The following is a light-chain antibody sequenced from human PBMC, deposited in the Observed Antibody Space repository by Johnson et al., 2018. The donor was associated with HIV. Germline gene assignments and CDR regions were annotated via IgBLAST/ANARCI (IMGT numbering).Light chain of an antibody. J-gene: IGLJ1*01. CDR1: SSNIGNNY. CDR3: GTWDSSLSGGG. V-gene: IGLV1-51*01. Sequence: QSVLTQPPSVSAAPGQKVTISCSGSSSNIGNNYVSWYQQLPGTAPKLLIYDNNQRPSGIPDRFSGSKSGTSATLAITGLQTGDEADYYCGTWDSSLSGGGFGPWPNVTVL. CDR2: DNN.